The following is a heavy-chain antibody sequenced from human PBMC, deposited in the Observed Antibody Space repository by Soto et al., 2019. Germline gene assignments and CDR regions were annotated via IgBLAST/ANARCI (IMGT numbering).Heavy chain of an antibody. D-gene: IGHD3-16*01. Sequence: SETLSLTCTVSGGSITNNNYYWSWIRQHRGKGLDWIGYINYVGSTYYNPSLKSRLTMSVHTSQNQFSLKVISVTAADTAVYFWVRIRYQLPSSVLWLDPWGQGTPVNVSS. CDR2: INYVGST. CDR3: VRIRYQLPSSVLWLDP. CDR1: GGSITNNNYY. V-gene: IGHV4-30-4*03. J-gene: IGHJ5*02.